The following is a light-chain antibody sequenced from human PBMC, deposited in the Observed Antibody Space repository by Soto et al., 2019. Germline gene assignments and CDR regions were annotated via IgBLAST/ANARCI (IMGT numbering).Light chain of an antibody. CDR1: QSVSSN. CDR3: QQYNNWPPKT. J-gene: IGKJ1*01. CDR2: GAS. Sequence: EIVMTQSPATLSLSHGERATLSCRASQSVSSNLAWYQQKPGQAPRLLIYGASTRATGIPARFSGSGSGTEFTLTISSLQSEDFAVYYCQQYNNWPPKTFGQGTKVDIK. V-gene: IGKV3-15*01.